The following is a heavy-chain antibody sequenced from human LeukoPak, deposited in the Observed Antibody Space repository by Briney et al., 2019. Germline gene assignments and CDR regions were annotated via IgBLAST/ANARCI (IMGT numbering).Heavy chain of an antibody. CDR3: AKGNDAFDI. Sequence: GGSLRLSCAASGYTFSSYGMHWVRQAPGKGLEWVAVISYDGSNRYYADSVKGRFTISRDNSKNTLYLQMNSLRAEDTAVYYCAKGNDAFDIWGQGTLVTVSS. V-gene: IGHV3-30*18. CDR1: GYTFSSYG. J-gene: IGHJ3*02. CDR2: ISYDGSNR. D-gene: IGHD1-1*01.